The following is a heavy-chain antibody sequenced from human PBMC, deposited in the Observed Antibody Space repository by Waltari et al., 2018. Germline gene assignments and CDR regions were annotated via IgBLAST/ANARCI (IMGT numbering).Heavy chain of an antibody. J-gene: IGHJ6*02. CDR1: GYTFTSYD. CDR3: ARDLGPRPYYYYGMDV. CDR2: MNPNSGNT. Sequence: QVQLVQSGAEVKKPGASVKVSCQASGYTFTSYDINWVRQATGQGLEWMGWMNPNSGNTGYAQKFQGRVTITRNTSISTAYMELSSLRSEDTAVYYCARDLGPRPYYYYGMDVWGQGTTVTVSS. V-gene: IGHV1-8*03.